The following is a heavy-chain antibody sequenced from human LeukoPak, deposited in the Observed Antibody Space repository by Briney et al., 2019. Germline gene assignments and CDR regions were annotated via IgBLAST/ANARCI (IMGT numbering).Heavy chain of an antibody. V-gene: IGHV3-11*01. Sequence: GGSLRLPCAASGFTFSDYYMSWIRQAPGKGLEWVSYISSSGSTIYYADSVKGRFTISRDNAKNSLYLQMNSLRAEDTAVYYCALQSDYGDYVGYFDYWGQGTLVTVSS. CDR2: ISSSGSTI. CDR3: ALQSDYGDYVGYFDY. D-gene: IGHD4-17*01. CDR1: GFTFSDYY. J-gene: IGHJ4*02.